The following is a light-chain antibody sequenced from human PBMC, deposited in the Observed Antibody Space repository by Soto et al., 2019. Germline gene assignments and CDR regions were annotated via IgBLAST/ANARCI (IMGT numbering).Light chain of an antibody. CDR2: GAS. J-gene: IGKJ4*01. Sequence: EIFLTQSPDTLSFSPREIAPLSCRASQSVTSGYLAWYQQRRGQAPRLLIYGASSRATGIPDRFSGSGSGTDFALTISRLEPEDFAVYYCQQYGSSPLTFGGGTKVDIK. V-gene: IGKV3-20*01. CDR3: QQYGSSPLT. CDR1: QSVTSGY.